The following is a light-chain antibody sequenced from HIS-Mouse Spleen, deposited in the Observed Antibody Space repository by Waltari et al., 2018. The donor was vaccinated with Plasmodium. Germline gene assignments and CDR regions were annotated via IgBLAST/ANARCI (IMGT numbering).Light chain of an antibody. Sequence: QSALTQPASVSGSPGQSITISCTGTSSDVAGYNSVSWYQQHPGKAPKLMIYEVSNRPSGVSNRFSGSKSGNTASLTISGLQAEDEADYYCSSYTSSSTRVFGGGTKLTVL. CDR1: SSDVAGYNS. J-gene: IGLJ2*01. V-gene: IGLV2-14*01. CDR2: EVS. CDR3: SSYTSSSTRV.